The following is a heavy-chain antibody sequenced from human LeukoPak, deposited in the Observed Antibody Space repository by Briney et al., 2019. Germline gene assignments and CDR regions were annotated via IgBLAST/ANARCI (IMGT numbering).Heavy chain of an antibody. V-gene: IGHV4-39*07. Sequence: PSETLSLTCTVSGGSISSSSYYWGWIRQPPGKGLEWIGSIYYSGSTYYNPSLKSRVTISVDTSKNQFSLKLSSVTAADTAVYYCPRGYYDSSGYYFDYWGQGTLVTVSS. J-gene: IGHJ4*02. D-gene: IGHD3-22*01. CDR2: IYYSGST. CDR3: PRGYYDSSGYYFDY. CDR1: GGSISSSSYY.